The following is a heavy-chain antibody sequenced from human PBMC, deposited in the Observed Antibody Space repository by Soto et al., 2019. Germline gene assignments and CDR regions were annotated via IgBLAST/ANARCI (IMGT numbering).Heavy chain of an antibody. CDR1: GYPFNKIA. V-gene: IGHV1-18*01. Sequence: VQLVQSGGEVKKPGASARVSCQASGYPFNKIAIHWVRQAPGYGLEWLGRMSGRSGDPNCAPTVRERITMATDTSNNAAYMELRSLRSDDTAVDYCSSEGGPRTEKHHYGLDVWGQGTTVIV. CDR3: SSEGGPRTEKHHYGLDV. CDR2: MSGRSGDP. J-gene: IGHJ6*02. D-gene: IGHD2-15*01.